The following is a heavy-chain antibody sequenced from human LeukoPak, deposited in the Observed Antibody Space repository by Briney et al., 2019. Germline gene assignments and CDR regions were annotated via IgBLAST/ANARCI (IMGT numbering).Heavy chain of an antibody. V-gene: IGHV1-46*01. Sequence: ASVKVSCKASGGTFSSYAISWVRQAPGQGLEWMGIINPSGGSTSYAQKFQGRVTMTRDTSTSTVYMELSSLRSEDTAVYYCATEEDDYGNYWGQGTLVTVSS. CDR1: GGTFSSYA. D-gene: IGHD4-17*01. J-gene: IGHJ4*02. CDR3: ATEEDDYGNY. CDR2: INPSGGST.